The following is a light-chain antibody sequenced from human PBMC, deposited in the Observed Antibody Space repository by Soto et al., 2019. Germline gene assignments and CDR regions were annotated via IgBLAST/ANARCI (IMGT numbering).Light chain of an antibody. J-gene: IGLJ2*01. CDR2: HVS. CDR1: TSDVGDYNY. CDR3: RSYNRGGSLI. Sequence: QSALTQPASVSGSPGQSITISCTATTSDVGDYNYVSWYQQYPGKAPKPIIYHVSNRPSGVSNRFSGSKSGDTASLTISGVQGEDGGDYYCRSYNRGGSLIFAGGTK. V-gene: IGLV2-14*01.